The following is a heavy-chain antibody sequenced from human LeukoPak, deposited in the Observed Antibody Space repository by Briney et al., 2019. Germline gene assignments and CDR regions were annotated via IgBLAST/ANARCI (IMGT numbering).Heavy chain of an antibody. V-gene: IGHV3-21*01. D-gene: IGHD3-3*01. CDR3: ARVQTYDFWSGYYRLFDY. Sequence: PGGSLRLSCAASGFTFSSYSMNWVRQAPGKGLEWVSSISSSSSYIYYADSVKGRFTISRDNAKNSLYLQMNSLRAEDTAVYYCARVQTYDFWSGYYRLFDYWGQGTLVTVSS. CDR1: GFTFSSYS. CDR2: ISSSSSYI. J-gene: IGHJ4*02.